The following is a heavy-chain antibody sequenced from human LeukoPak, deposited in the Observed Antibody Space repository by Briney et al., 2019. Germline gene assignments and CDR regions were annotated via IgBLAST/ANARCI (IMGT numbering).Heavy chain of an antibody. J-gene: IGHJ4*02. V-gene: IGHV3-20*04. Sequence: GGSLRLSCAASGFTFDDYAMSWVRQAPGKGLEWVSDINWNGGSTGYADSVKGRFTISRDNSKNTLYLQMNSLRAEDTAVYYCAKDEKQLGTFDYWGQGTLVTVSS. CDR2: INWNGGST. CDR1: GFTFDDYA. CDR3: AKDEKQLGTFDY. D-gene: IGHD5-24*01.